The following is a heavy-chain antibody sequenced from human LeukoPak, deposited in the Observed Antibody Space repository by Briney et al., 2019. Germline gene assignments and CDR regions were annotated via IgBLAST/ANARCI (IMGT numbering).Heavy chain of an antibody. J-gene: IGHJ5*02. CDR1: GFTFSSYE. CDR3: ARINWLDP. Sequence: PGGSLRFSCAASGFTFSSYEMNWVRQAPGKGLEWVSYISTSGTTIYYADSVKGRFTISRDNAKKSLYLQMNSLRAEDTAVYYCARINWLDPWGQGTLVTVSS. V-gene: IGHV3-48*03. CDR2: ISTSGTTI.